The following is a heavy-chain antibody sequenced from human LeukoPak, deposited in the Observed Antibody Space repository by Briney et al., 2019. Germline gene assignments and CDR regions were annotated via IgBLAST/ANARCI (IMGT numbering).Heavy chain of an antibody. V-gene: IGHV1-46*02. CDR3: ARASPRGLAAYYYYYIDV. Sequence: VASVKVSCKASGYTFNSYYMYWVRQAPGEGLEWMGIINPSGGSTTYAQKFQGRVTMTSDTSTSTVHMEMNSLRSEDTAVYYCARASPRGLAAYYYYYIDVWGKGTTDTVSS. CDR2: INPSGGST. D-gene: IGHD3-10*01. CDR1: GYTFNSYY. J-gene: IGHJ6*03.